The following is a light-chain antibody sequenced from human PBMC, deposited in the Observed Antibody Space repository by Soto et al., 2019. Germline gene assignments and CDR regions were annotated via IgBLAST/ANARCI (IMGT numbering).Light chain of an antibody. CDR2: AAS. CDR3: LRANTFALT. J-gene: IGKJ4*01. CDR1: QGITSW. V-gene: IGKV1-12*01. Sequence: DIQMTQSPSSVSASVGDRVTITCRASQGITSWLAWYQQKPGKAPKLLIYAASSLQSGVPSRFSRSGSGRELSLTISSMQTEDFATYYCLRANTFALTFGGGSKVEIK.